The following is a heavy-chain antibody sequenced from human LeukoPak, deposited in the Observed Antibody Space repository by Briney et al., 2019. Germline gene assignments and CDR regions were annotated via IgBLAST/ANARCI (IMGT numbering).Heavy chain of an antibody. J-gene: IGHJ6*03. CDR2: IYHSGNT. CDR3: ARVKGSGWSYYMDV. D-gene: IGHD6-19*01. Sequence: PSETLSLTCAVSGYSISSGYYWGWIRQPPGKGLEWIGNIYHSGNTYYNPSLKSRVTISVDTSNNQLSLKLSSVTAADTAVYYCARVKGSGWSYYMDVWDKGTTVTVSS. CDR1: GYSISSGYY. V-gene: IGHV4-38-2*01.